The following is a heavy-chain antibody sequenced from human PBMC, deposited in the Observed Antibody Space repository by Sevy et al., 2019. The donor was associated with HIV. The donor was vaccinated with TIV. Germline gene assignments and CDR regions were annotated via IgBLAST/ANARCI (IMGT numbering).Heavy chain of an antibody. J-gene: IGHJ4*02. CDR1: GFSFSIYS. CDR3: ASQRGGYERLYYSDY. CDR2: MSNTGSTI. Sequence: GGSLRLSCAASGFSFSIYSMNWVRQAPGRGLEWVSYMSNTGSTIHYADSVKGRFPISRDNAKNSLYLQMNSLRAEDTAVYYCASQRGGYERLYYSDYWGQGTLVTVSS. D-gene: IGHD5-12*01. V-gene: IGHV3-48*01.